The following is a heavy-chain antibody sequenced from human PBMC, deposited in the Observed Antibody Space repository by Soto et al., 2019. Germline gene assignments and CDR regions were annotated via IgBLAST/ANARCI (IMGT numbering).Heavy chain of an antibody. D-gene: IGHD4-17*01. CDR2: ISSSSSYI. CDR3: AVDDYGDYLGHAFDI. V-gene: IGHV3-21*01. Sequence: GGSLRLSCAASGFTFSSYSMNWVRQAPGKGLEWVSSISSSSSYIYYADSVKGRFTISRDNAENSLYLQMNSLRAEDTAVYYCAVDDYGDYLGHAFDIWGQGTMVTVSS. CDR1: GFTFSSYS. J-gene: IGHJ3*02.